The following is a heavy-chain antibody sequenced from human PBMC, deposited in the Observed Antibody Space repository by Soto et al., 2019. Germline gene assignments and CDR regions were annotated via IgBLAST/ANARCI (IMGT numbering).Heavy chain of an antibody. Sequence: GGSLRLSCAISGFSVSSNYLSWVRQAPGKGLEWVSVHYSGGSTYYADSVQGRFTISRDKSNNTLYLQMRRVRAEDTAVYFCARPRHPRGPVGATSKLDPGGQGTQVTVSS. CDR1: GFSVSSNY. CDR2: HYSGGST. J-gene: IGHJ5*02. V-gene: IGHV3-53*01. D-gene: IGHD1-26*01. CDR3: ARPRHPRGPVGATSKLDP.